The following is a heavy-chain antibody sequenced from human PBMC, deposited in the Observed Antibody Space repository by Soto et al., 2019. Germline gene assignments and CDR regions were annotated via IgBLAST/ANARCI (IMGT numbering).Heavy chain of an antibody. J-gene: IGHJ4*02. CDR3: AHIVVAGLGYYFDY. CDR2: IYWDDDK. D-gene: IGHD6-19*01. CDR1: GFSLSSTRMA. V-gene: IGHV2-5*02. Sequence: QITLKESGPTLVKPTQTLTLTCTFSGFSLSSTRMAVGWIRQPPGKALEWLALIYWDDDKRYSPFLKSRLTLTKDTSKNQVVLTMSNMDPVDTARYYCAHIVVAGLGYYFDYWGQGTLVPVSS.